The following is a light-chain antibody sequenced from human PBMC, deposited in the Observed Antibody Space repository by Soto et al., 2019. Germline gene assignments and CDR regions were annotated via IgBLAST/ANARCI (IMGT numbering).Light chain of an antibody. V-gene: IGKV1-12*01. CDR2: AAT. CDR1: QGIDNW. Sequence: DIQMTQSPSSVSASVGDSVTITCRASQGIDNWLAWYQQKPGMAPKLLISAATNLQSGVPTRFSGSGSGTDCTLPINSLQPEDFATYFFQQAIQFPLAFGGGTKVEI. CDR3: QQAIQFPLA. J-gene: IGKJ4*01.